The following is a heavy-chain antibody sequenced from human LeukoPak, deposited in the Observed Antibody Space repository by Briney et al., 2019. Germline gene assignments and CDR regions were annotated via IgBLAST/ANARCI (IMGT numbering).Heavy chain of an antibody. CDR1: GFTFSYYW. D-gene: IGHD3-10*01. CDR2: IKLDGSEQ. CDR3: ARDSPRGWSMDV. J-gene: IGHJ6*03. V-gene: IGHV3-7*01. Sequence: GGPLRLSCAASGFTFSYYWMYWVRQAPGKGLEWVASIKLDGSEQYYLGSVKGRFTISRDNARNSLYLQMSSLRAEDTATYYCARDSPRGWSMDVWGKGTTVTVSS.